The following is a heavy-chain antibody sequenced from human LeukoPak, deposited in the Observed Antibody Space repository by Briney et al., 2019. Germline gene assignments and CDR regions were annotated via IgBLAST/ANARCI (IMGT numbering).Heavy chain of an antibody. J-gene: IGHJ6*03. CDR1: GFTFNDYA. CDR2: KSHDGNKE. D-gene: IGHD2-21*01. Sequence: PGGSLRLSCAASGFTFNDYAMHWVRQAPGRGLEWVAIKSHDGNKEYYPDSVKGRFTISRDNSINALYLQMSSLRPVDSAIYYCARDEFYCGDASCSLGYSMDVWGKGTPVTVSS. CDR3: ARDEFYCGDASCSLGYSMDV. V-gene: IGHV3-30*15.